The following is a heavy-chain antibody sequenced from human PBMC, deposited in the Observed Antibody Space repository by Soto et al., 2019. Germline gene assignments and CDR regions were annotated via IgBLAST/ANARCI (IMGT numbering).Heavy chain of an antibody. J-gene: IGHJ5*02. V-gene: IGHV4-59*01. CDR1: GDSISSYY. D-gene: IGHD6-19*01. CDR3: ARQNDLQWLVRGSWFDP. CDR2: VYYSGST. Sequence: QVQLQESGPGLVKPSETLSLTCTVSGDSISSYYWNWIRQSPGNGLEWIGYVYYSGSTNYNPSLTSRVTISIDTSKNQFSLTLRSVTATDTAVYYCARQNDLQWLVRGSWFDPWGQGILVTVSS.